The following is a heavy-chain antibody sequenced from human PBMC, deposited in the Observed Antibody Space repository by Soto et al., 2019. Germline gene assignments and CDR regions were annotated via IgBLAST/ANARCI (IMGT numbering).Heavy chain of an antibody. V-gene: IGHV4-59*01. CDR2: IYYSGST. J-gene: IGHJ6*02. CDR3: ARGGAARRYYYYGMGV. CDR1: GGSISSYY. Sequence: SETLSLTCTVSGGSISSYYWSWIRQPPGKGLEWIGYIYYSGSTNYNPSLKSRVTISVDTSKNQFSLKLSSVTAADTAVYYCARGGAARRYYYYGMGVWGQGTTVTVSS. D-gene: IGHD6-6*01.